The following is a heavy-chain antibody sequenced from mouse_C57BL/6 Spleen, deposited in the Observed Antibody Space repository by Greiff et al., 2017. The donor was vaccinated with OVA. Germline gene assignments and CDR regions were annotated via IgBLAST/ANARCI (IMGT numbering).Heavy chain of an antibody. V-gene: IGHV2-6-1*01. D-gene: IGHD2-4*01. Sequence: QVQLKESGPGLVAPSQSLSITCTVSGFSLTSYGVHWVRQPPGKGLEWLVVIWSDGSTTYNSALKSRLSISKDNSKSQVFLKMNSLQTDDTAMYYGPRHGGLRRGYAMDYWGQGTSVTVSS. J-gene: IGHJ4*01. CDR1: GFSLTSYG. CDR3: PRHGGLRRGYAMDY. CDR2: IWSDGST.